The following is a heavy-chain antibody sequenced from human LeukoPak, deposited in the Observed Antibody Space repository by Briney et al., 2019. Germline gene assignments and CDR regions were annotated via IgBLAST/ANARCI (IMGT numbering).Heavy chain of an antibody. V-gene: IGHV1-69*04. CDR2: IIPILGIA. J-gene: IGHJ6*02. CDR3: ARDGRYYYDSSGYYDYYGMDV. D-gene: IGHD3-22*01. Sequence: ASVKVSCKASGGTFSSYAISWVRQAPGQGPEWMGRIIPILGIANYAQKFQGRVTITADKSTSTAYMELSSLRSEDTAVYYCARDGRYYYDSSGYYDYYGMDVWGQGTTVTVSS. CDR1: GGTFSSYA.